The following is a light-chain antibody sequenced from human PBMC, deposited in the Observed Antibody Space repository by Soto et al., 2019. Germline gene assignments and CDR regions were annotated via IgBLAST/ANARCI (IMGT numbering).Light chain of an antibody. CDR2: YDS. CDR1: NIGSKS. Sequence: SYELTQPPSVSVAPGKTARITCGGNNIGSKSVHWYQQKPGQAPVLVIYYDSDRPSGIPERFSGSNSGNTATLTISRGEAGDEADYYCQVWDSSSDHPDVVFGGGTKLTVL. V-gene: IGLV3-21*04. CDR3: QVWDSSSDHPDVV. J-gene: IGLJ2*01.